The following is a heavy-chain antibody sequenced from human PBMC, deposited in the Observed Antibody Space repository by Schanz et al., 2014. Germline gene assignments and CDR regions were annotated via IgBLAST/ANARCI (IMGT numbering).Heavy chain of an antibody. J-gene: IGHJ4*02. D-gene: IGHD3-9*01. CDR2: LSGSGGST. Sequence: VQLVESGGGVVKPGGSLRLSCEASEFTFSSYKMNWVRQAPGKGLEWVSALSGSGGSTYYADSVKGRFTISRDNSKNTLYLQMNSLRAEDTAVYYCAKQIHYDILTVTRNWGQGTLVTVSS. V-gene: IGHV3-23*04. CDR3: AKQIHYDILTVTRN. CDR1: EFTFSSYK.